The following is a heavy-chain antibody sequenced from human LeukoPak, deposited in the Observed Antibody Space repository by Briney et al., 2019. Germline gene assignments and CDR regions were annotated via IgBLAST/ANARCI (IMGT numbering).Heavy chain of an antibody. V-gene: IGHV4-39*07. Sequence: SETLSPTCTVSGGSISSSSYYWGWIRQPPGKGLEWIGSIYYSGSTYYNPSLKSRVTISVDTSKNQFSLKLSSVTAADTAVYYCAREQRLVLGFDPWGQGTLVTVSS. J-gene: IGHJ5*02. D-gene: IGHD6-13*01. CDR1: GGSISSSSYY. CDR3: AREQRLVLGFDP. CDR2: IYYSGST.